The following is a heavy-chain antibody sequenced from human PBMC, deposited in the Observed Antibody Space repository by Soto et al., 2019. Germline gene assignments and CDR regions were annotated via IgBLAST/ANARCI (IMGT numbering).Heavy chain of an antibody. J-gene: IGHJ6*02. CDR2: ISGSGGST. CDR1: GFTFSSYA. CDR3: AKADSGNYYSYYYYGMDV. D-gene: IGHD1-26*01. Sequence: PVGSLRLSCAASGFTFSSYAMSWVRQAPGKGLEWVSVISGSGGSTYYPDSVKGRFTISRDNSKNTLYLQMNSLRAEDTAVYYCAKADSGNYYSYYYYGMDVWGQGTTVTVSS. V-gene: IGHV3-23*01.